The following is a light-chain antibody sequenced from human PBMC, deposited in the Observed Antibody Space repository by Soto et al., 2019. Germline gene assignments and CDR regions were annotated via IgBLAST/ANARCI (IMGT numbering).Light chain of an antibody. J-gene: IGLJ1*01. CDR3: ASYTSSDTEV. Sequence: QSALAQPASVSGSPGQSITISCTGTNSDVGGYNYVSWYQQHPDKAPKVLIFDVSYRPAGVSNRFSGSKSGSTASLTIPGLQAEDEADYYCASYTSSDTEVFGTGTKVTVL. CDR2: DVS. CDR1: NSDVGGYNY. V-gene: IGLV2-14*01.